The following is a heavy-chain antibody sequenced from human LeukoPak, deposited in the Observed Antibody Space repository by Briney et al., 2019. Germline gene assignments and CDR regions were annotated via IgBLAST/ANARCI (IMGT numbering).Heavy chain of an antibody. Sequence: AAVKVSCKASGYTCTSYYMHWVRQAPGQGLEWMGIINPSGGSTSYAQKFQGRVIMTRDMSTSTVYMELSSLRSEDTAVYYCARVTYYYDSSGRYFDYWGQGTLVTVSS. D-gene: IGHD3-22*01. J-gene: IGHJ4*02. CDR1: GYTCTSYY. V-gene: IGHV1-46*01. CDR3: ARVTYYYDSSGRYFDY. CDR2: INPSGGST.